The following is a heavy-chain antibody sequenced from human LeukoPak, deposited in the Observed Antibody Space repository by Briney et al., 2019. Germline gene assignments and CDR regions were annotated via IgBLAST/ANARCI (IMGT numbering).Heavy chain of an antibody. Sequence: PGRSLRLSCAASGFTFSSYGMHWVRQAPGKGLEWVAVISYDGSNKYYADSVKGRFTISRDNSKNTLYLQMNSLRAEDTAVYYCARVRDSAMAYVDYWGHGTLVTVSS. CDR1: GFTFSSYG. CDR2: ISYDGSNK. J-gene: IGHJ4*01. D-gene: IGHD5-18*01. CDR3: ARVRDSAMAYVDY. V-gene: IGHV3-30*03.